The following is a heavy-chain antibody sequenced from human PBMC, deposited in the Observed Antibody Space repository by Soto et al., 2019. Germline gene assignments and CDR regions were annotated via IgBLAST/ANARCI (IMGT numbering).Heavy chain of an antibody. D-gene: IGHD2-21*02. J-gene: IGHJ5*02. CDR3: ARHPSDFWFDP. Sequence: SETLSLTCTVSGVSIISSSYFWVLIRQPPGKGLEWIGSIYYSGSTYYNPSLKSRVTVSVDTSKNQFSLKLSSVTAADTAVYYCARHPSDFWFDPWGQGTLVPVSS. CDR2: IYYSGST. V-gene: IGHV4-39*01. CDR1: GVSIISSSYF.